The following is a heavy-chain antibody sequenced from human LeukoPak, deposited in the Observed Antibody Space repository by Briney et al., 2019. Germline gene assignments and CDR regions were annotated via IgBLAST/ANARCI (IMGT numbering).Heavy chain of an antibody. CDR2: IWYDGSNK. CDR3: AASRGFLEWLLNY. Sequence: GSLRLSCAASGFTFSSYGMHWVRQAPGKGLEWVAVIWYDGSNKYYADSVKGRFTISRDNSKNTLYLQMNSLRAEDTAVYYCAASRGFLEWLLNYWGQGTLVTVSS. J-gene: IGHJ4*02. D-gene: IGHD3-3*01. V-gene: IGHV3-33*08. CDR1: GFTFSSYG.